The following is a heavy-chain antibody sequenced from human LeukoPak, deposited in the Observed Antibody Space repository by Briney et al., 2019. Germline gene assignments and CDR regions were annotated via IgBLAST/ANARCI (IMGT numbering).Heavy chain of an antibody. CDR3: ARGVHPGTTNNWFDP. CDR1: GFTFSSYA. D-gene: IGHD1-7*01. CDR2: INHSGST. V-gene: IGHV4-34*01. J-gene: IGHJ5*02. Sequence: PGGSLRLSCAASGFTFSSYAMHWVRQPPGKGLEWIGEINHSGSTNYNPSLKSRVTISVDTSKNQFSLKLSSVTAADTAVYYCARGVHPGTTNNWFDPWGQGTLVTVSS.